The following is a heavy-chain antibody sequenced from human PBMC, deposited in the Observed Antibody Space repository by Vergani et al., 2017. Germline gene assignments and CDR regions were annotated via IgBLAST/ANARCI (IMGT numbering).Heavy chain of an antibody. J-gene: IGHJ4*02. CDR3: AKDSSSWYGYLDY. Sequence: VQLVESGGGVVQPGGSLRLSCAASGFTFDDYAMHWVRQAPGKGLEWVSLISWDGGSTYYADSVKGRFTISRDNSKNSLYLQMNSLRAEDTALYYCAKDSSSWYGYLDYWGQGTLVTVSS. CDR1: GFTFDDYA. V-gene: IGHV3-43D*03. CDR2: ISWDGGST. D-gene: IGHD6-13*01.